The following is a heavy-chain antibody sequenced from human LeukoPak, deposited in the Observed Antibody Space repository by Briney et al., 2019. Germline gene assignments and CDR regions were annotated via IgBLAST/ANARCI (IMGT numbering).Heavy chain of an antibody. CDR3: ARVRSDYDFWSGYYGISYFDY. V-gene: IGHV4-59*01. CDR1: GGSISSYY. D-gene: IGHD3-3*01. J-gene: IGHJ4*02. CDR2: IYYSGST. Sequence: SETLSLTCTVSGGSISSYYWSWIRQPPGKGLEWIGYIYYSGSTNYNPSLKSRVTISVDTSKNQFSPKLSSVTAADPAVYYCARVRSDYDFWSGYYGISYFDYWGQGTLVTVSS.